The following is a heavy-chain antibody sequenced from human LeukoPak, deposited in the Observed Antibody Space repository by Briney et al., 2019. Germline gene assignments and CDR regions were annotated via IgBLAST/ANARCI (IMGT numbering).Heavy chain of an antibody. V-gene: IGHV3-23*01. D-gene: IGHD3-10*01. J-gene: IGHJ4*02. CDR3: AKTRGSGPFDY. Sequence: GGSLRLSCAASGFIFSSYGMSWVRQAPGKGLEWVSAISGSGGSTYYADSVKGRFTISRDNSKNTLYLQMDNLRAEDTAVYYCAKTRGSGPFDYWGQGTLVTVSS. CDR2: ISGSGGST. CDR1: GFIFSSYG.